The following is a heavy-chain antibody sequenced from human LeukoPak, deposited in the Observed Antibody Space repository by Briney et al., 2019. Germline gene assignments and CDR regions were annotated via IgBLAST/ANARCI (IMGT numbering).Heavy chain of an antibody. D-gene: IGHD3-16*02. J-gene: IGHJ3*02. CDR3: ARLAYDYVWGSYRYTGAFDI. V-gene: IGHV1-46*01. CDR2: INPSGGST. CDR1: GYTFTSYY. Sequence: GASVKVSCKASGYTFTSYYMHWVRQAPGQGLEWMGIINPSGGSTSYAQKFQGRVTMTRDMSTSTVYMELSSLRSEDTAVYYCARLAYDYVWGSYRYTGAFDIWGQGTMVTVSS.